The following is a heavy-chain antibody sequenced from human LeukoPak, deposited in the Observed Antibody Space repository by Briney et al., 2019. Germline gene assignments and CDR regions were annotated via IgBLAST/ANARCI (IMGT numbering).Heavy chain of an antibody. Sequence: SETLSLTCNVSGGSLSTTSYYWGWIRHSPGKGLEWIVSMYYAGSTYHNPSLKSRVTISIDTSKNQVSMNLTSVTAADTAVYYCASRPPVSGYVVSWGQGTLVTVSS. V-gene: IGHV4-39*01. D-gene: IGHD5-12*01. CDR3: ASRPPVSGYVVS. CDR2: MYYAGST. J-gene: IGHJ4*02. CDR1: GGSLSTTSYY.